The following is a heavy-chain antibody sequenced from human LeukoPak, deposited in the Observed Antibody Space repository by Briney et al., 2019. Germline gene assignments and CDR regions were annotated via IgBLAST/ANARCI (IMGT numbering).Heavy chain of an antibody. CDR1: GYSPRSGFY. D-gene: IGHD2-21*01. Sequence: SETLSLTCGLSGYSPRSGFYWALIRQSPGKGPEWIGSIFHSGKTYYNLSLKSRVTISVDPSKNQFSLKLTSVTASDRAVYECARGDIPDFWGQGTLVSVSS. V-gene: IGHV4-38-2*01. J-gene: IGHJ4*02. CDR2: IFHSGKT. CDR3: ARGDIPDF.